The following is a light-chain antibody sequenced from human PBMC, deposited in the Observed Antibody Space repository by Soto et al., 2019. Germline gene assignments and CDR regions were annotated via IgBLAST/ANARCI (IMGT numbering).Light chain of an antibody. CDR1: SSDVGAYNY. J-gene: IGLJ3*02. CDR2: EVT. Sequence: QSALTQPPSASGSPGQSVTISCTGGSSDVGAYNYVSWYQQHAGKAPKLVIYEVTKRPSGVPDRFSGSKSANTASLTVSGLQAEDVADYYCSSFASSNTWVFGGGTKLTVL. V-gene: IGLV2-8*01. CDR3: SSFASSNTWV.